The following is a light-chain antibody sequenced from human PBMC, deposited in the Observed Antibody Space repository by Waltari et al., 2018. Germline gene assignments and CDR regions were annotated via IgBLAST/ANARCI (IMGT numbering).Light chain of an antibody. V-gene: IGKV4-1*01. CDR2: WAS. J-gene: IGKJ1*01. Sequence: DIQMTQSPDSLAVSLGERATVNCKSSQKVLYSPHTKSFLAWFQQKLGQPPKLLIYWASTREAGVPVRFSGSGSGRDFTLTISSLQAEDVAVYYCQQYYSIPWTFGQGTKVEIK. CDR1: QKVLYSPHTKSF. CDR3: QQYYSIPWT.